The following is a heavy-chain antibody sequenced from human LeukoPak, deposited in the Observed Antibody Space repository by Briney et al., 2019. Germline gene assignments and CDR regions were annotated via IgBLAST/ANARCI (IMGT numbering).Heavy chain of an antibody. J-gene: IGHJ1*01. D-gene: IGHD2-2*01. CDR2: IYYSGST. CDR3: ARHIVVVPAALN. V-gene: IGHV4-38-2*01. Sequence: PSETLSLTCGVSGYSISSGYYWGWIRQPPGKGLEWIGSIYYSGSTYYNPSLKSRVTISVDTSKNQFSLKLSSVTAADTAVYYCARHIVVVPAALNWGQGTLVTVSS. CDR1: GYSISSGYY.